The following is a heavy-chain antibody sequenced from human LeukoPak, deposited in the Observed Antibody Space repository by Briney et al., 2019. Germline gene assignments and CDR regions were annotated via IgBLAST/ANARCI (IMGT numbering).Heavy chain of an antibody. CDR3: VRVPYVSSAYYSPLDF. J-gene: IGHJ4*02. Sequence: ASVKVSCKSSGYSFNDYYMHWMRQAPGQGLEWMGWINPNSGGRNYAQKFQGRVTMTRDTSISTPCMELSRLRSDDTAVYFCVRVPYVSSAYYSPLDFWGQGTLVTVSS. V-gene: IGHV1-2*02. D-gene: IGHD3-22*01. CDR2: INPNSGGR. CDR1: GYSFNDYY.